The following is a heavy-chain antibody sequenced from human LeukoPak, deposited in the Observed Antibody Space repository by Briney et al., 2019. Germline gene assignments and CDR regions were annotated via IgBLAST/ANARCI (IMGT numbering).Heavy chain of an antibody. CDR3: TPPILYSSSWYLDY. V-gene: IGHV3-15*01. Sequence: GGSLRLSCAASGFTFSNAWMSWVRQAPGKGLEWVGRIKSKTDGGTTDYAAPVKGRFTISRDESKNTLYLQMNSLKTEDTAVYYCTPPILYSSSWYLDYWGQGTLVTVSS. CDR2: IKSKTDGGTT. CDR1: GFTFSNAW. D-gene: IGHD6-13*01. J-gene: IGHJ4*02.